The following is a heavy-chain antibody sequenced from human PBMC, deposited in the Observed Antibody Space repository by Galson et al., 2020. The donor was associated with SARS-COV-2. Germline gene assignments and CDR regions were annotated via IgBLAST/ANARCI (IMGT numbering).Heavy chain of an antibody. V-gene: IGHV3-53*01. J-gene: IGHJ4*02. Sequence: GGSLRLSCAASGVTLSSIYMSWVRQAPGKGLEWLSDIYNDGGTYYADSVKGRFTISKDNSKNTLYLQMNSLRAEDTAMYFCATDVSHWGQGTLVTVSS. CDR3: ATDVSH. CDR1: GVTLSSIY. CDR2: IYNDGGT.